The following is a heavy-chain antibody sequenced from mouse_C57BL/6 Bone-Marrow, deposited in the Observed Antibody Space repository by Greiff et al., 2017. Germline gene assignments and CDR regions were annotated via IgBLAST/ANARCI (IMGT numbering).Heavy chain of an antibody. CDR2: ISNLAYSI. CDR1: GFTFSDYG. V-gene: IGHV5-15*01. Sequence: EVMLVESGGGLVQPGGSLKLSCAASGFTFSDYGMAWVRQAPRKGPEWVAFISNLAYSIYYADTVTGRFTISRENAKNTLYLERNSLRSEDTAMYYCARHGYGQGYFDVWGTGTTVTVSS. D-gene: IGHD1-1*02. J-gene: IGHJ1*03. CDR3: ARHGYGQGYFDV.